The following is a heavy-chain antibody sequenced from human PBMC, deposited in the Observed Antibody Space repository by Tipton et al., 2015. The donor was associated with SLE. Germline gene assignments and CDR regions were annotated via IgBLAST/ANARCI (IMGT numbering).Heavy chain of an antibody. CDR3: GRERTVLLWFGEYPPLDY. Sequence: SLRLSCAASGFTFSSYAMHWVRQAPGKGLEWVAVISYDGSNKYYADSVKGRFTISRDNSKNTLYLQMNSLRAEDTAVYYCGRERTVLLWFGEYPPLDYWGQGTLVTVSS. J-gene: IGHJ4*02. V-gene: IGHV3-30*04. D-gene: IGHD3-10*01. CDR1: GFTFSSYA. CDR2: ISYDGSNK.